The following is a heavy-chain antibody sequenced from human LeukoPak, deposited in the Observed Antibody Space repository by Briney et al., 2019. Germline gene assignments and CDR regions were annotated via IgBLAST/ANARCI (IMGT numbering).Heavy chain of an antibody. Sequence: ASVKVSCKASGYTFTSYGISWVRQAPGQGLEWMGWISAYNGNTNYAQKLQGRVTMTTGTSTSTAYMELSSLRSEDTAVYYCARDRIAVAGRKYYYYMDVWGKGTTVTVSS. D-gene: IGHD6-19*01. CDR3: ARDRIAVAGRKYYYYMDV. CDR1: GYTFTSYG. J-gene: IGHJ6*03. V-gene: IGHV1-18*01. CDR2: ISAYNGNT.